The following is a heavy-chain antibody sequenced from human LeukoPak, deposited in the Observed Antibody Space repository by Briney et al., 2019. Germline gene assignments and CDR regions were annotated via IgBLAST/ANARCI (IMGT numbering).Heavy chain of an antibody. D-gene: IGHD3-10*01. V-gene: IGHV1-24*01. CDR3: ATDFIRPSITMVQGVILSRSPHFDY. Sequence: ASVKVSCKVSGYTLTELSMHWVRQAPGKGLEWMGGFDPEDGETIYAQKFQGRVTMTEDTSTDTAYMELSSQRSEDTAVYYCATDFIRPSITMVQGVILSRSPHFDYWGQGTLVTVSS. CDR1: GYTLTELS. J-gene: IGHJ4*02. CDR2: FDPEDGET.